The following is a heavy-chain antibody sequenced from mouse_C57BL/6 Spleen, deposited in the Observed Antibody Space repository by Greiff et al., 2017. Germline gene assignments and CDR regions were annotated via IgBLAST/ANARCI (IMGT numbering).Heavy chain of an antibody. V-gene: IGHV5-17*01. CDR2: ISSGSSTI. J-gene: IGHJ4*01. Sequence: EVKLVESGEGLVKPGGSLKLSCAASGFTFSDYGMHWVRQAPEKGLEWVAYISSGSSTIYYADTVKGRFTISRDNAKNTLFLQMTSLRSEDTAMYYCARPFYYAMDYWGQGTSVTVSS. CDR1: GFTFSDYG. CDR3: ARPFYYAMDY.